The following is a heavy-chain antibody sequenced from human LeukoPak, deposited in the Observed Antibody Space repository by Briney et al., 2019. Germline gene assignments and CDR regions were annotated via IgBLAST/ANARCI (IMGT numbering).Heavy chain of an antibody. V-gene: IGHV3-30-3*01. CDR1: GFTFSSYA. Sequence: GGSLRLSCAASGFTFSSYAMHWVRQAPGKGLEWVAVISYDGSNKYYADSVKGRFTISRDNSKNTLYLQMNSLRAEDTAVYYCARSYCSGGSCYSKGYYYYGMDVWGQGTTVTVSS. CDR3: ARSYCSGGSCYSKGYYYYGMDV. CDR2: ISYDGSNK. D-gene: IGHD2-15*01. J-gene: IGHJ6*02.